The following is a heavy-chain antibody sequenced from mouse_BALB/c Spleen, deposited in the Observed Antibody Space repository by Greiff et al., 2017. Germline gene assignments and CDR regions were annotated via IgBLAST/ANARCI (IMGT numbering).Heavy chain of an antibody. Sequence: EVQLVESGPGLVKPSQSLSLTCTVTGYSITSDYAWNWIRQFPGNKLEWMGYISYSGSTSYNPSLKSRISITRDTSKNQFFLQLNSVTTEDTATYYCARWAYYYGRGDAMDYWGQGTSVTVSS. D-gene: IGHD1-1*01. J-gene: IGHJ4*01. CDR2: ISYSGST. V-gene: IGHV3-2*02. CDR3: ARWAYYYGRGDAMDY. CDR1: GYSITSDYA.